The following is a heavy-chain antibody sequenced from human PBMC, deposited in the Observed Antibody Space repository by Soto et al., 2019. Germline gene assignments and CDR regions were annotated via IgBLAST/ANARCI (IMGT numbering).Heavy chain of an antibody. D-gene: IGHD2-15*01. V-gene: IGHV3-53*01. CDR3: ARGANIVVVVAATPGNWFDP. CDR1: GFTVSNNY. CDR2: IYSGGYT. Sequence: GGSLRLSCAVSGFTVSNNYMSWVRQAPGKGLEGVSVIYSGGYTAYGDSVKGRFTISRDNSKNTPYLQMNSLRADDTAVYYCARGANIVVVVAATPGNWFDPWGQGTLVTVSS. J-gene: IGHJ5*02.